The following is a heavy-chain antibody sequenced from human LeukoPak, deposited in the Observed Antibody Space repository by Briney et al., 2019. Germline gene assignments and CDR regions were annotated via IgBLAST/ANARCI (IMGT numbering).Heavy chain of an antibody. CDR1: GFTFSSYS. J-gene: IGHJ4*02. CDR2: LSRDSKYI. D-gene: IGHD3-9*01. CDR3: ARSTSETGNDY. Sequence: GGSLRLSCAASGFTFSSYSMNWVRQAPGKGLEWVSSLSRDSKYIYYADSVKGRFTISRDNAKNSVYLQMSSLRAGDTAVYYCARSTSETGNDYWGQGTLVTVSS. V-gene: IGHV3-21*01.